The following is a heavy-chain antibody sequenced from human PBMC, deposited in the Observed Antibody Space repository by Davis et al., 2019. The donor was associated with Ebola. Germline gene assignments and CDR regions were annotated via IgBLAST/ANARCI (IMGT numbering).Heavy chain of an antibody. CDR3: ARYFGGGSCFDY. V-gene: IGHV3-7*01. J-gene: IGHJ4*02. D-gene: IGHD2-15*01. CDR1: GFTFSGYW. Sequence: PGGSLRLSCAASGFTFSGYWMSWVRQAPGKGLEWVANIKQDGSDEYYVDSVKGRFTISRANARNSLYLQMNSLRVEDTAVYYCARYFGGGSCFDYWGQGTLVTVSP. CDR2: IKQDGSDE.